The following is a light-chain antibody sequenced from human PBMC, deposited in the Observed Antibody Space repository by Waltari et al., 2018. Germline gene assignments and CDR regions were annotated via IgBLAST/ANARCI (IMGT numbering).Light chain of an antibody. CDR1: ALPKQY. CDR2: KDR. V-gene: IGLV3-25*03. CDR3: QSADSSGTVV. Sequence: SYELTQPPSVSVSPGQTARITCSGDALPKQYAYWYQQKPGQAPVLVKYKDRERPSGIPGRFSGSSSGTTVTLTISGVQAEDEADYYCQSADSSGTVVFGGGTKLTVL. J-gene: IGLJ2*01.